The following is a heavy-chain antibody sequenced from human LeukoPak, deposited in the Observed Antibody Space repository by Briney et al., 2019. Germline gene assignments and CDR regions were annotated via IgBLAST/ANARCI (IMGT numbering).Heavy chain of an antibody. CDR3: AAPYTSSWFDL. Sequence: GTSVKVSCKASGFTFTSRSAVQWVRQARGRRLEWIGWIVVDSDNTNYAENFQERVTITRDMSASTSYMELSSLRSEDTAVYFCAAPYTSSWFDLWGQGTLVTVSS. V-gene: IGHV1-58*01. CDR1: GFTFTSRSA. D-gene: IGHD6-13*01. J-gene: IGHJ5*02. CDR2: IVVDSDNT.